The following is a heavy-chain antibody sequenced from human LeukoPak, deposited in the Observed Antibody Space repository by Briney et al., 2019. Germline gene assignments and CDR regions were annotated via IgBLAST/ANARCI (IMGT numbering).Heavy chain of an antibody. V-gene: IGHV3-23*01. D-gene: IGHD3-22*01. CDR3: AKPRRLEEAADY. J-gene: IGHJ4*02. CDR2: ISGSVGST. Sequence: GGSLTLSCAASGFTFSSYSMSWVRQAPGDGLEWASAISGSVGSTYYADSVKGRFTISRDNSNNTLYLQMNSLGAEDTAVYYCAKPRRLEEAADYWGQGTLVTVSS. CDR1: GFTFSSYS.